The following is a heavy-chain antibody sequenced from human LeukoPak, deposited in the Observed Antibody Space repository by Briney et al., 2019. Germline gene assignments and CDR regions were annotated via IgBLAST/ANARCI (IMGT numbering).Heavy chain of an antibody. Sequence: GASVKVSCKASGYTFTSYGISWVRQAPGQGLEWMGWISAYNGNTNYAQKLQGRVTMTTDTSTSTAYMELRSLRSDDTAVYYCARGGPQGDILTGYYPNWFDPWGQGTLVTVSS. CDR1: GYTFTSYG. D-gene: IGHD3-9*01. CDR2: ISAYNGNT. J-gene: IGHJ5*02. V-gene: IGHV1-18*01. CDR3: ARGGPQGDILTGYYPNWFDP.